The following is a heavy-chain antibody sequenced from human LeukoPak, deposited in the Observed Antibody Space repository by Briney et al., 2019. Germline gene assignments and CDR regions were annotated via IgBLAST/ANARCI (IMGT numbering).Heavy chain of an antibody. J-gene: IGHJ4*02. V-gene: IGHV3-23*01. CDR1: GFTFSSYA. D-gene: IGHD3-16*01. CDR3: AKGGDYVWGSSEGD. CDR2: ISGSGGST. Sequence: GGSLRLSCAASGFTFSSYAMTRVRQAPGKGLEWVSTISGSGGSTYYADSVRGRFTISRDNSKNTLYLQMNSLRAEDAAVYYCAKGGDYVWGSSEGDWGQGTLVTVSS.